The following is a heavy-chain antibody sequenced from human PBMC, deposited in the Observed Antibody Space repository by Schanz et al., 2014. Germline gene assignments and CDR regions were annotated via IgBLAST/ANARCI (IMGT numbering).Heavy chain of an antibody. J-gene: IGHJ4*02. CDR2: ITSGSAK. CDR1: GFTFRDYQ. Sequence: QVQLVESGGGLVKPGGSLRLSCTASGFTFRDYQMTWIRQAPGKGLEWVSYITSGSAKFYADSVKGRFTISRDNAKNSLYLQMNSLRAEDTAVYYCAKDCGYDFYYFDYWGQGTLVTVSS. D-gene: IGHD5-12*01. V-gene: IGHV3-11*04. CDR3: AKDCGYDFYYFDY.